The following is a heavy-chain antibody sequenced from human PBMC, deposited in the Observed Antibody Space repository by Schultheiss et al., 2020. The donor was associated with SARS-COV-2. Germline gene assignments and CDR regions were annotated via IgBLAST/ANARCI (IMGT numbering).Heavy chain of an antibody. Sequence: SETLSLTCAVYGGSFSGYYWSWIRQPPGKGLEWIGSIYYSGSTYYNPSLESRVTISVDTSKNQFSLKLTSVTAADTAVYYCAREGPRRGYSGPNWFDPWGQGTLVTVSS. J-gene: IGHJ5*02. CDR3: AREGPRRGYSGPNWFDP. CDR2: IYYSGST. CDR1: GGSFSGYY. D-gene: IGHD5-12*01. V-gene: IGHV4-34*01.